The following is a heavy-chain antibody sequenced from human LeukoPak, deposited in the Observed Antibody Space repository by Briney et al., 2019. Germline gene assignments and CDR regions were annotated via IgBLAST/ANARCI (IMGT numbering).Heavy chain of an antibody. CDR2: INSVGSSA. J-gene: IGHJ4*02. D-gene: IGHD6-19*01. Sequence: PGGSLRLSCAASGFTFSSYWMHWVRQAPGKGLVWVSRINSVGSSANSADSVKGRFTVSRDNAKSTLFLQMNSLRAEDTAVYYCARDMAVAATFDYWGQGVLVTVSS. V-gene: IGHV3-74*01. CDR3: ARDMAVAATFDY. CDR1: GFTFSSYW.